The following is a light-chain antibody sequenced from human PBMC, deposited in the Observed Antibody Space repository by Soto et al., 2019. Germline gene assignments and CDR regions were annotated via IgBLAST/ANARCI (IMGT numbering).Light chain of an antibody. CDR1: QSVTSY. CDR3: QQRSNWPLT. Sequence: EIVLTQSPATLSLSPGESATLSCRASQSVTSYLAWYQQKPGQAPRLLIYDASNRATGIPARFSGSGSGTDFTLTISSLEPEDFAVYYCQQRSNWPLTFGPATKVDIK. V-gene: IGKV3-11*01. J-gene: IGKJ3*01. CDR2: DAS.